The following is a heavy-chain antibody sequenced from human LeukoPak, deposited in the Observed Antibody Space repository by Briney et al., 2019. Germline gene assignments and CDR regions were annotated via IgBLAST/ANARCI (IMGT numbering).Heavy chain of an antibody. CDR1: GGTFSSYA. V-gene: IGHV1-2*02. D-gene: IGHD6-19*01. CDR3: ARISSGWSYDY. J-gene: IGHJ4*02. Sequence: ASVKVSCKASGGTFSSYAISWVRQAPGQGLEWMAGISPNSGGTNYAQKFQGRVTMTRDTSISTAYMELSRLRSDDTAVYYCARISSGWSYDYWGQGTLVTVSS. CDR2: ISPNSGGT.